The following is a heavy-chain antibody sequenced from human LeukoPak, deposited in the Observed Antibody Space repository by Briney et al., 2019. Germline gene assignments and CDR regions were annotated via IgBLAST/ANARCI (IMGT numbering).Heavy chain of an antibody. CDR3: ASPYCSGGSCPDYYYYGMDV. CDR2: IYYSGST. Sequence: SETLSLTCTVSGGSVSSGSYYWSWIRQPPGKGPEWIGYIYYSGSTNYNPSLKSRVTISVDTSKDQFSLKLSSVTAADTAVYYCASPYCSGGSCPDYYYYGMDVWGQGTTVTVSS. CDR1: GGSVSSGSYY. D-gene: IGHD2-15*01. V-gene: IGHV4-61*01. J-gene: IGHJ6*02.